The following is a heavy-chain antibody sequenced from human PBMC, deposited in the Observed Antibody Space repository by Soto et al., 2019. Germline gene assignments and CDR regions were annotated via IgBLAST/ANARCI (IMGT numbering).Heavy chain of an antibody. J-gene: IGHJ4*02. CDR1: GDSISSGDFY. CDR3: ARDRSVWGSYRSSFDY. V-gene: IGHV4-30-4*01. Sequence: QVQLQESGPGLVKTSQTLSLTCTVSGDSISSGDFYWSWVRQAPGKGLEWIGYIYYSGSTDYNPSLKSRVTMSIDASKSQFSLKLSSVTAADTAVYYCARDRSVWGSYRSSFDYWGQGTLVTFSS. CDR2: IYYSGST. D-gene: IGHD3-16*02.